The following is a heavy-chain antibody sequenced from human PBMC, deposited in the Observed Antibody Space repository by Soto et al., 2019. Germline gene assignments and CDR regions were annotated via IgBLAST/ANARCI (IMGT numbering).Heavy chain of an antibody. Sequence: EVQLVESGGGLVQPGGSLRLSCAASGLTFSSSWMSWARQAPGKGLEWVANIKQDGSEKYYLDSVKGRFTISRDNAKNSLYLQMNSLRAEDTAVYYCARDLGYQTFDYWGQGTLVTVSS. CDR2: IKQDGSEK. CDR3: ARDLGYQTFDY. D-gene: IGHD6-25*01. J-gene: IGHJ4*02. CDR1: GLTFSSSW. V-gene: IGHV3-7*01.